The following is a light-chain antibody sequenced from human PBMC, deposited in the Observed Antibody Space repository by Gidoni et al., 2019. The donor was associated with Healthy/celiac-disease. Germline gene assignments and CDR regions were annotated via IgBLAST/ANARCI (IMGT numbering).Light chain of an antibody. CDR3: CSYXGSYPVV. V-gene: IGLV2-11*01. J-gene: IGLJ2*01. Sequence: QFARTQPRSVSGSPGQSVTISCTGTSSDVGGYNYVSWYQQHPGKAPKLMIYDVSKRPSGVPDRFSGSKSGNTASLTISGLQAEDEADYYCCSYXGSYPVVFG. CDR1: SSDVGGYNY. CDR2: DVS.